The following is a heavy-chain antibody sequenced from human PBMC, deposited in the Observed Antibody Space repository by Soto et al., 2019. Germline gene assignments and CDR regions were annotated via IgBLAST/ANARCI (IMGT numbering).Heavy chain of an antibody. CDR1: GYTFTSYY. Sequence: GASVKVSCKASGYTFTSYYLHWVRQAPGQGLEWMGIINPSGGGTSYAQRFQGRVTMTSDTSTSTVYMELSSLRSEDTAVYYCARDSLTYYYDSSGYGIWGQGTMVTVSS. CDR3: ARDSLTYYYDSSGYGI. J-gene: IGHJ3*02. CDR2: INPSGGGT. D-gene: IGHD3-22*01. V-gene: IGHV1-46*01.